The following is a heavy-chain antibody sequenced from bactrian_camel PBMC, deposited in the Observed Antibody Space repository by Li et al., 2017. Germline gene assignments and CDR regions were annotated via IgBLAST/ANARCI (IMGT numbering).Heavy chain of an antibody. J-gene: IGHJ4*01. CDR3: AAGDSDYLHPFYN. CDR2: IDSDGSEDEI. CDR1: DFSTDY. V-gene: IGHV3S5*01. D-gene: IGHD4*01. Sequence: HVQLVESGGGLVQPGGSLTLSCAASDFSTDYITWVRQAPGKGMEWIASIDSDGSEDEIYYAEAMEGRFTISRDNSKDLVYLQMNILKSEDTALYYCAAGDSDYLHPFYNWGRGTQVTVS.